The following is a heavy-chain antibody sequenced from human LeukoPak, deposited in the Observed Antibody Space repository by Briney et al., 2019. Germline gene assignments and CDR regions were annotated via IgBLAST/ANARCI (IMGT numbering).Heavy chain of an antibody. D-gene: IGHD3-22*01. J-gene: IGHJ4*02. CDR1: GFTFSSYG. CDR2: ISGSGGST. CDR3: ARVSSGYLFDY. Sequence: PGGSLRLSCAASGFTFSSYGMSWVRQAPGEGLEWVSAISGSGGSTDYADSVKGRFTISRDNAKNSLYLQMNSLRAEDTALYHCARVSSGYLFDYWGQGTLVTVSS. V-gene: IGHV3-23*01.